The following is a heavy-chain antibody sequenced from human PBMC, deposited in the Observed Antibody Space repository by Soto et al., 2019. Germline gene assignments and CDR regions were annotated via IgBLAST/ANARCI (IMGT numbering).Heavy chain of an antibody. CDR2: IYHTGGA. CDR1: GGSVSTSDW. J-gene: IGHJ6*02. Sequence: QVQLQESGPGLVKPSGTLSLTCAVSGGSVSTSDWWSWVRQPPGKGLEWIGEIYHTGGANYKPSLKSRVTMSVDKSKKQFSLKLRSVTAADTAVYFCARLAVADGLFYYGMDVWGQGTTVTVSS. CDR3: ARLAVADGLFYYGMDV. V-gene: IGHV4-4*02. D-gene: IGHD6-19*01.